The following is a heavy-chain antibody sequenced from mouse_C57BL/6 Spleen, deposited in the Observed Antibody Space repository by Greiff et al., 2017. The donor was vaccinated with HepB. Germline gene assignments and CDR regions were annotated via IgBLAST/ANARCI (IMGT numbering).Heavy chain of an antibody. J-gene: IGHJ4*01. CDR1: GYTFTSYW. Sequence: QVQLQQSGAELVKPGASVKLSCKASGYTFTSYWMHWVKQRPGQGLEWIGMIHPNSGSTNYNEKFKSKATLTVDKSSSTAYMQLSSLTSEDSAVYYCARGSIITTVVADAMDYWGQGTSVTVSS. CDR2: IHPNSGST. CDR3: ARGSIITTVVADAMDY. D-gene: IGHD1-1*01. V-gene: IGHV1-64*01.